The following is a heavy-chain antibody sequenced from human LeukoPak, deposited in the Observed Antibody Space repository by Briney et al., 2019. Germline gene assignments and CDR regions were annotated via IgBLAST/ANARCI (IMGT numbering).Heavy chain of an antibody. V-gene: IGHV4-61*02. CDR2: IYTSGST. CDR3: ARQRRDGNNFVPVFDL. Sequence: PSETLSLTCTVSGNSISSGDNYWSWIRQPAGKGLEWIWRIYTSGSTNYNPSLKSRVTISGDTSKNQFSLKLTSVTAADTAVYYCARQRRDGNNFVPVFDLWGQGAMVTVSS. CDR1: GNSISSGDNY. J-gene: IGHJ4*02. D-gene: IGHD5-24*01.